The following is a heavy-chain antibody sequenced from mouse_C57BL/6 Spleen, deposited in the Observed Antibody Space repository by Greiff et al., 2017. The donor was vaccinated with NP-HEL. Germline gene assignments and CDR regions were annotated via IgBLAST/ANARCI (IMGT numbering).Heavy chain of an antibody. J-gene: IGHJ1*03. CDR3: TSHYYGSSYWYFDV. D-gene: IGHD1-1*01. Sequence: QVQLQQSGAELVRPGASVTLSCKASGYTFTDYEMHWVKQTPVHGLEWIGAIDPETGGTAYNQKFKGKAILTADKSSSTDYMELRSLTSEDSAVYYCTSHYYGSSYWYFDVWGTGTTVTVSS. CDR2: IDPETGGT. CDR1: GYTFTDYE. V-gene: IGHV1-15*01.